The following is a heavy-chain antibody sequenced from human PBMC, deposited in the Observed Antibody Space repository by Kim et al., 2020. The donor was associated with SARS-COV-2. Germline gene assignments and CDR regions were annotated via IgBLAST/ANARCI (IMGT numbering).Heavy chain of an antibody. Sequence: SETLSLTCTVSGGSINSYYWSWIRQPPGKGLEWIGYMYHSGITSYSPSLKSRVTLSIDTSKSQFFLKLSSVTAADTAVYYCARYDPLDYWGQGTLVTVSS. CDR3: ARYDPLDY. J-gene: IGHJ4*02. CDR1: GGSINSYY. V-gene: IGHV4-59*01. CDR2: MYHSGIT. D-gene: IGHD3-16*01.